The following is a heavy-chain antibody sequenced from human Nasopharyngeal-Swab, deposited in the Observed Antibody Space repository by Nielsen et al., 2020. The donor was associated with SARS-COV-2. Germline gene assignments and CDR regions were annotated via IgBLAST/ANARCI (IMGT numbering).Heavy chain of an antibody. CDR2: ISYDGSNK. D-gene: IGHD5-18*01. CDR3: ARAGGGYSYADY. Sequence: GGSLRLSCAASGSTFSSYAMHWVRQAPGKGLEWVAVISYDGSNKYYADSVKGRFTISRDNSKNTLYLQMNSLRAEDTAVYYCARAGGGYSYADYWGQGTLVTVSS. V-gene: IGHV3-30-3*01. J-gene: IGHJ4*02. CDR1: GSTFSSYA.